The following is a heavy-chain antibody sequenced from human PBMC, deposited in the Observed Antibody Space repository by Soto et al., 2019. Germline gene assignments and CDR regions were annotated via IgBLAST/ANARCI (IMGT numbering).Heavy chain of an antibody. V-gene: IGHV3-23*01. CDR1: GFTFSNYA. Sequence: EVQLLDSGGGLVQPGGSLRLSCAASGFTFSNYAMTWVRQAPGKGLEWVSAISGGGDTTSYADSVKGRFTVSRDGSKNTLYLQMSRLRAEDTALYYFAKGRRGSVILTPRVDFWGQGTLVTVSS. J-gene: IGHJ4*02. D-gene: IGHD3-10*01. CDR3: AKGRRGSVILTPRVDF. CDR2: ISGGGDTT.